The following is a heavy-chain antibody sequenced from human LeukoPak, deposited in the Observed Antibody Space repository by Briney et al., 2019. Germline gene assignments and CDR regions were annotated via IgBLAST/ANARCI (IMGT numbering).Heavy chain of an antibody. CDR3: APQQTYSPYNWFDP. J-gene: IGHJ5*02. CDR1: GFTISNYW. Sequence: PGGSLRLSCEGSGFTISNYWMHWVRQAPGTGLVWVSRIHPDGSITTYADSVKGRFTISRDNAKNTLYLQMNSLRAEDTAVYYCAPQQTYSPYNWFDPWGQGTPVTVSS. D-gene: IGHD5-12*01. V-gene: IGHV3-74*03. CDR2: IHPDGSIT.